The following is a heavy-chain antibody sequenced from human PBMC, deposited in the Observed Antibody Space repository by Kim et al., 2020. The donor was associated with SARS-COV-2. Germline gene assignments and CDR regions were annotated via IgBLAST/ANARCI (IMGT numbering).Heavy chain of an antibody. Sequence: YHPSLKSRFTISVDTSKNRFSLKLNSVTATDTGVYYCARGGVYFYYYGMDVWGQGTTVTVSS. CDR3: ARGGVYFYYYGMDV. V-gene: IGHV4-34*01. D-gene: IGHD3-10*01. J-gene: IGHJ6*02.